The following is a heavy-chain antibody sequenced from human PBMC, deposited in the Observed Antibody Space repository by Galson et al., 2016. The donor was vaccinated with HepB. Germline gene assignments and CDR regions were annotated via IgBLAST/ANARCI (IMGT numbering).Heavy chain of an antibody. CDR3: AKKGHPYTSQWFESQYTGMDV. J-gene: IGHJ6*02. D-gene: IGHD6-13*01. CDR1: GFTFSGYS. CDR2: ISALGGTT. V-gene: IGHV3-23*01. Sequence: SLRLSCAASGFTFSGYSMNWVRQAPGKGLQWVSTISALGGTTHYADSVKGRFTISRDNAKNTLYLQMRSLRADDTALYYCAKKGHPYTSQWFESQYTGMDVWGQGTTVTVSS.